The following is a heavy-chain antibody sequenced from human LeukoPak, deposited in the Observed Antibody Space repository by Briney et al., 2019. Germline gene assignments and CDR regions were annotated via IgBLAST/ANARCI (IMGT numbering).Heavy chain of an antibody. J-gene: IGHJ5*02. CDR1: GFTFSSYG. D-gene: IGHD2-15*01. CDR3: AKRGVGFDP. CDR2: ISYDGSNK. V-gene: IGHV3-30*18. Sequence: GGSLRLSCAASGFTFSSYGMHWVRQAPGKGLEWVAVISYDGSNKYYADSVKGRFTISRDNSKNTLYLQMNSLRAEDTAVYYCAKRGVGFDPWGQGTLVTVSS.